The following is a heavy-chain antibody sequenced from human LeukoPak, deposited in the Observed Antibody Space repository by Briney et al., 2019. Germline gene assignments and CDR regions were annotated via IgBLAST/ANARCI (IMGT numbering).Heavy chain of an antibody. CDR3: ARGSRGVGAGYFDY. CDR2: ISSSSSYI. CDR1: GFTFSSYS. D-gene: IGHD1-26*01. V-gene: IGHV3-21*01. J-gene: IGHJ4*02. Sequence: GGSLRLSCAASGFTFSSYSMNWVRQAPGKGLEWVSSISSSSSYIYYADSVKGRFTISRDNAKNSLYLQMNSLRAEDTAVYYCARGSRGVGAGYFDYWGRGTLVTVSS.